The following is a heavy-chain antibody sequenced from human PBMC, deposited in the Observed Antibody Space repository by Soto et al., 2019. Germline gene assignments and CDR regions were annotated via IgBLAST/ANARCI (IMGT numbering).Heavy chain of an antibody. CDR3: ARDHLQDYDILTGVSDY. Sequence: GALILSCAASGFTFSSYAMHWVRQAPGKVLEWVAVISYDGSNKYYADSVKGRFTISRDNSKNTLYLQMNSLRAEDTAVYYCARDHLQDYDILTGVSDYWGQGTLVTVSS. V-gene: IGHV3-30-3*01. J-gene: IGHJ4*02. CDR1: GFTFSSYA. D-gene: IGHD3-9*01. CDR2: ISYDGSNK.